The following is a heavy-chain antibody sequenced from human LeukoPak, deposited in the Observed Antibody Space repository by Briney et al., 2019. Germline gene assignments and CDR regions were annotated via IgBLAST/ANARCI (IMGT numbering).Heavy chain of an antibody. D-gene: IGHD3-22*01. J-gene: IGHJ6*03. CDR3: ARGGYYDSSGYYDYYYYYMDV. Sequence: ASVKVSCKASGGTFSSYAISWVRQAPGQGLEWMGGIIPIFGTANYAQKFQGRVTITTDESTSTAYMELSSLRSEDTAVYYCARGGYYDSSGYYDYYYYYMDVWGKGTTATVSS. CDR2: IIPIFGTA. V-gene: IGHV1-69*05. CDR1: GGTFSSYA.